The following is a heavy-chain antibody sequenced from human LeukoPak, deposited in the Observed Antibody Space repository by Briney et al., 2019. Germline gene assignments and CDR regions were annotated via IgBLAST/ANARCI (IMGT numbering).Heavy chain of an antibody. CDR2: ISSSRSSI. V-gene: IGHV3-48*01. Sequence: PGGSLRLSCAASGFTFDDYGMSWVRQAPGKGLEWVSYISSSRSSIYYADSVKGRFIISRDNAKNSLYLQINSLRAEDTAVYYCARDYYDSSGYYYSYYMDVWGKGTTVTVSS. D-gene: IGHD3-22*01. J-gene: IGHJ6*03. CDR3: ARDYYDSSGYYYSYYMDV. CDR1: GFTFDDYG.